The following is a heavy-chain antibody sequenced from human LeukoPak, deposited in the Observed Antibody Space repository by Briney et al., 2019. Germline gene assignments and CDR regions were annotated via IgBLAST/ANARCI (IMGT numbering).Heavy chain of an antibody. Sequence: PGGSLRLSCAASGFTFSSYSMNWVRQAPGKGLEWVSSISGSSSVKYYADSVKGRFTISRDNAKNSLYLQMNSLRAEDTAVYYCARHPYGDAYWGQGTLVTVSS. D-gene: IGHD4-17*01. CDR3: ARHPYGDAY. J-gene: IGHJ4*02. V-gene: IGHV3-21*01. CDR2: ISGSSSVK. CDR1: GFTFSSYS.